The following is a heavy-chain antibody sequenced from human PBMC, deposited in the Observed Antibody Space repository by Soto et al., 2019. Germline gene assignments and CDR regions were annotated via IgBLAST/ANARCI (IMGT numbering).Heavy chain of an antibody. D-gene: IGHD3-10*01. Sequence: GGSLRLSCAASGFTYSSYEMNWVRQAPGKGLEWVSYISSSGSTIYYADSVKGRLTISRDNAKNSLYLQMNSLRAEDTAVYYCAREFREAIDGNYYYYGMDVWGQGTTVTVSS. CDR3: AREFREAIDGNYYYYGMDV. CDR1: GFTYSSYE. V-gene: IGHV3-48*03. CDR2: ISSSGSTI. J-gene: IGHJ6*02.